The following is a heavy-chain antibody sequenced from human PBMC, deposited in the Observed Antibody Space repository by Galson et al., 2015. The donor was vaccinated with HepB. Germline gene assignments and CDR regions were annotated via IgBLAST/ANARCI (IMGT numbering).Heavy chain of an antibody. D-gene: IGHD6-19*01. V-gene: IGHV3-30*04. CDR3: AKDHVAVAGTSGDV. CDR1: GFTFSSYA. J-gene: IGHJ4*02. CDR2: ISYDGSNK. Sequence: SLRLSCAASGFTFSSYAMHWVRQAPGKGLEWVAVISYDGSNKYYADSVKGRFTISRDNSKNTLYLQMNSLRAEDTAVYYCAKDHVAVAGTSGDVWGQGTLVTVSS.